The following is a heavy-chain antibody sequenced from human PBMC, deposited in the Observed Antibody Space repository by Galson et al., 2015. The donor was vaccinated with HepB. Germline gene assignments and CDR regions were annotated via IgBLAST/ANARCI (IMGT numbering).Heavy chain of an antibody. V-gene: IGHV3-43*01. CDR1: GFTFDDYT. J-gene: IGHJ5*02. CDR3: AKGGIAAAGNNWYDP. CDR2: ISWDGGST. Sequence: SLRLSCATSGFTFDDYTMHWVRQTPGKGLEWVSLISWDGGSTYYADSVKGRFTISRDNSKNSLYLQMNSLRTEDTALYYCAKGGIAAAGNNWYDPWGQGTPVT. D-gene: IGHD6-13*01.